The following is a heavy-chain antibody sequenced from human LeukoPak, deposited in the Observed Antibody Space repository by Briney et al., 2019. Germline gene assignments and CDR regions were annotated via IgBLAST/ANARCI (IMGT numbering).Heavy chain of an antibody. D-gene: IGHD1-1*01. Sequence: ASVKVSCKASGYTFTGYYMHWVRQAPGQGLEWMGRINPNSGGTNYAQKFQGRVTMTRDTSISTAYMELSRLRSDDTAVNYCARELGTPSRPEDWFDPWGQGTLVTVSS. CDR2: INPNSGGT. V-gene: IGHV1-2*06. CDR1: GYTFTGYY. J-gene: IGHJ5*02. CDR3: ARELGTPSRPEDWFDP.